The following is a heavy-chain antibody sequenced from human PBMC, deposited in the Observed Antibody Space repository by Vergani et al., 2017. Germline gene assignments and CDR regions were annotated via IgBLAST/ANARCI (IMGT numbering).Heavy chain of an antibody. CDR3: ARVGGPYSPFDY. Sequence: QVQLPQWGAGLLKPSETLSLTCAVYGGSISSGGYYWSWIRQHPGKGLEWIGYIYYSGSTYYNPSLKSRVTISVDTSKNQFSLKLSSVTAADTAVYYCARVGGPYSPFDYWGQGTLVTVSS. D-gene: IGHD2-15*01. J-gene: IGHJ4*02. V-gene: IGHV4-31*11. CDR2: IYYSGST. CDR1: GGSISSGGYY.